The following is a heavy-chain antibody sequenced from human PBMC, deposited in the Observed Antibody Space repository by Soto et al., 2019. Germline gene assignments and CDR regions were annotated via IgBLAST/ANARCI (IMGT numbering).Heavy chain of an antibody. V-gene: IGHV1-18*01. D-gene: IGHD5-18*01. Sequence: GASVKVSCKASGYTFTSYGISWVRQAPGQGLEWMGWISAYNGNTNYAQKLQGRVTMTTDTSTSTAYMELRSLRSDDTAVYYCATVSDTPMVMVVFYYWGHGTLVTVSS. CDR1: GYTFTSYG. J-gene: IGHJ4*01. CDR2: ISAYNGNT. CDR3: ATVSDTPMVMVVFYY.